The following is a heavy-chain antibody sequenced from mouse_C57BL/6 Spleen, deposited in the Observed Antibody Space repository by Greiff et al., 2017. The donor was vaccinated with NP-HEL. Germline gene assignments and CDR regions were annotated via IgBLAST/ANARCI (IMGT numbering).Heavy chain of an antibody. Sequence: QVQLQQPGAELVKPGASVKLSCKASGYTFTSYWMHWVKQRPGQGLEWIGMIHPNSGSTNYNEKFKSKATLTVDKYSSTAHMHLSSLTSADSAVYYCARNYGNPYYFDYWGQGTTLTVSS. CDR2: IHPNSGST. CDR1: GYTFTSYW. CDR3: ARNYGNPYYFDY. V-gene: IGHV1-64*01. J-gene: IGHJ2*01. D-gene: IGHD2-1*01.